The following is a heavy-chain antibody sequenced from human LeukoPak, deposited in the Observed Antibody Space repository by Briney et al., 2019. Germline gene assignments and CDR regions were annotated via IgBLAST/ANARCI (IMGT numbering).Heavy chain of an antibody. J-gene: IGHJ6*03. CDR3: ARDRRDYYYGSGSLREYYYMDV. CDR1: GGSISSNSYY. Sequence: PSETLSLTCTVSGGSISSNSYYWGWIRQPPGKGLEWIGSIYYSGSTYYNPSLKSRVTISVDTSKNQFSLKLSSVTAADTAVYYCARDRRDYYYGSGSLREYYYMDVWGKGTTVTVSS. V-gene: IGHV4-39*07. CDR2: IYYSGST. D-gene: IGHD3-10*01.